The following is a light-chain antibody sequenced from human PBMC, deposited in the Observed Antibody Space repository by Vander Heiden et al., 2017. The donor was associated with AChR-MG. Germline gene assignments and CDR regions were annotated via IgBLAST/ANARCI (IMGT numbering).Light chain of an antibody. CDR1: SSNIGGGYD. V-gene: IGLV1-40*01. CDR2: GNY. J-gene: IGLJ3*02. CDR3: QAYDSSLKV. Sequence: QSVLTQPPSVSGALGQRVTISCTGSSSNIGGGYDVHWYQQRPGTAPKLLSYGNYNRPSGVPDRFSGSRSGASATLAITGLQAEDEADYYCQAYDSSLKVFGGGTKLSGL.